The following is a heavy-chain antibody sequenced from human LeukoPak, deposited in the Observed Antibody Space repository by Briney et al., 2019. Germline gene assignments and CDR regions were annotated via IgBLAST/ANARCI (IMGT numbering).Heavy chain of an antibody. CDR3: ARGTMTTVTYYFDY. CDR1: GGSINNYY. Sequence: PSETLSLTCTVSGGSINNYYWSWIRQPPGKGLEWIGYIYYSGSTNYNPSLKSRVTISVDTSKNQFSLKLSSVTAADTAVYYCARGTMTTVTYYFDYWGQGTLVTVSS. J-gene: IGHJ4*02. CDR2: IYYSGST. D-gene: IGHD4-17*01. V-gene: IGHV4-59*12.